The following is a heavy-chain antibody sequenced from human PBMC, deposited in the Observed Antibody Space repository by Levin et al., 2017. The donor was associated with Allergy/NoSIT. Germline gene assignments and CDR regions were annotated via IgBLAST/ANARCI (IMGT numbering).Heavy chain of an antibody. CDR3: ARDIFSAKGSVGTPDY. V-gene: IGHV3-30-3*01. D-gene: IGHD6-13*01. J-gene: IGHJ4*02. CDR2: ISNDGTRK. Sequence: GGSLRLSCTASGFTFSSPAMHWGRQAPGKGLEWVAVISNDGTRKYYADSVKGRVTISRDNSKNTLYLQMNSLRIEDTYIYYCARDIFSAKGSVGTPDYWGQGTLVTVSS. CDR1: GFTFSSPA.